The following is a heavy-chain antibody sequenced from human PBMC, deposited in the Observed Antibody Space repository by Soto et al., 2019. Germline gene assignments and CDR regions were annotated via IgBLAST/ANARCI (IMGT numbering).Heavy chain of an antibody. Sequence: GGSLRLSCEGSGFNFRNFNMIWVRQAPGKGLEWVSSISGSSSYIYYADSVKGRFTVSRDNANNLVFLQMNGLRPEDTAMYYCARNLRGHYGPWGQGTMVTVSS. CDR3: ARNLRGHYGP. J-gene: IGHJ3*01. D-gene: IGHD4-17*01. V-gene: IGHV3-21*06. CDR2: ISGSSSYI. CDR1: GFNFRNFN.